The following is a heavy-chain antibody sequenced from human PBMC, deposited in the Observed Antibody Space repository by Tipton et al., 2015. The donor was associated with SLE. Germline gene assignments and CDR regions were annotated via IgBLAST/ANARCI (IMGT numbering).Heavy chain of an antibody. CDR1: GGSIRTYY. V-gene: IGHV4-59*01. Sequence: TLSLTCSVSGGSIRTYYWSWIRQTPGKGLEWIGYMYYSGITNYNPSLYSRVSISVDTSRNQFSLKMNSVTAADTAIYYCARGTPFMEFERNWFDPWGQGTLVTVSS. J-gene: IGHJ5*02. CDR2: MYYSGIT. CDR3: ARGTPFMEFERNWFDP. D-gene: IGHD3-3*02.